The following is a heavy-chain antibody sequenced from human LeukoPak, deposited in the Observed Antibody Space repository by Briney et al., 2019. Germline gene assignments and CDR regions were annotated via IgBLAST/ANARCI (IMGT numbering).Heavy chain of an antibody. CDR2: IYYSGST. D-gene: IGHD6-13*01. Sequence: ETLSLTCSVSGASLSTSPYYWSWIRQPPGKGLEWIGYIYYSGSTNYNPSLKSRVTISVETSENEFSLKLRSVTAADTAVYYCARVTGYRIEDYFDYWGQGTLVTVSS. CDR1: GASLSTSPYY. J-gene: IGHJ4*02. V-gene: IGHV4-61*01. CDR3: ARVTGYRIEDYFDY.